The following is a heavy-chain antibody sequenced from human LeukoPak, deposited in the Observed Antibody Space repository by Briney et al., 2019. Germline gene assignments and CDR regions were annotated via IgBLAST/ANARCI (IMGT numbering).Heavy chain of an antibody. V-gene: IGHV4-34*01. D-gene: IGHD2-2*02. CDR1: GGSFSGYY. CDR2: INHSGST. Sequence: SETLSLTCAVYGGSFSGYYWSWIRQPPGKGLEWIGEINHSGSTNYNPSLKSRVTISVDTSKNQFSLKLSSVTAADTAVYYCARVHRTDCSSTSCYTADYYYYGMDVWGQGTTVTVSS. J-gene: IGHJ6*02. CDR3: ARVHRTDCSSTSCYTADYYYYGMDV.